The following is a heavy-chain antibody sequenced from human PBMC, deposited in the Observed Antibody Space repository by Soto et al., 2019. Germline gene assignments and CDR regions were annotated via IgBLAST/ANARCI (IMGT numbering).Heavy chain of an antibody. CDR3: AATRYYDFWSGYYNAFDI. CDR2: NYYSGST. D-gene: IGHD3-3*01. V-gene: IGHV4-59*01. CDR1: GGSISSYY. J-gene: IGHJ3*02. Sequence: SETLSLTCTVSGGSISSYYWSWIRQPPGKEPEWIGYNYYSGSTNYNPSLKSRVTISVDTSKNQFSLKLSSVTAADTAVYYCAATRYYDFWSGYYNAFDIWGQGTMVTGSS.